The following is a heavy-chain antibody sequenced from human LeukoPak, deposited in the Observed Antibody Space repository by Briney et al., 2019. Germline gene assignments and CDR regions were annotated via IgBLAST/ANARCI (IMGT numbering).Heavy chain of an antibody. Sequence: GGSLRLSCAASGFTFSTYGMHWVRQAPGKGLEWVAVIRYDGINKYYADSVKGRFTISRDNSKNTLFLQMNSLRAEDTAVYYCARRRDYYDSSGSTPLDYWGQGTLVTVSS. V-gene: IGHV3-33*01. CDR3: ARRRDYYDSSGSTPLDY. CDR1: GFTFSTYG. CDR2: IRYDGINK. J-gene: IGHJ4*02. D-gene: IGHD3-22*01.